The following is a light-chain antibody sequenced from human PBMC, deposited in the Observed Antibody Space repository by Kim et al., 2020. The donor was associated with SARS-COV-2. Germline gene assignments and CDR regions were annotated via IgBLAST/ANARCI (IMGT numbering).Light chain of an antibody. J-gene: IGKJ4*01. Sequence: LSLSPGERATLSCRASQSVSSYLAWYQQKPGQAPRLLIYDASNRATGIPARFSGSGSGTDFTLTISSLEPEDFAVYYCQQGQRLTFGGGTKVDIK. CDR3: QQGQRLT. CDR2: DAS. V-gene: IGKV3-11*01. CDR1: QSVSSY.